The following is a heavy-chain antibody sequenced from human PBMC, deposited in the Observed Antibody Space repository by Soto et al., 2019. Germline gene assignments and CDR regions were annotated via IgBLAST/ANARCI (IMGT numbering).Heavy chain of an antibody. CDR3: ARDLTIFGVVIGYFDL. Sequence: QVQLVQSGAEVKKPASSVKVSCKASGGTFSSYAISWVRQAPGQGLELMGGIIPIFGTANYAQKFQGIVTITADESTSTAYMELSSLRSEDTAVYYCARDLTIFGVVIGYFDLWGRGTLVTVSS. CDR2: IIPIFGTA. D-gene: IGHD3-3*01. CDR1: GGTFSSYA. J-gene: IGHJ2*01. V-gene: IGHV1-69*01.